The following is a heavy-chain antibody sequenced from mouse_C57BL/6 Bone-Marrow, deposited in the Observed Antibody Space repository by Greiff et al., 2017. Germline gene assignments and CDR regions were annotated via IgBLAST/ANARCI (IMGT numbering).Heavy chain of an antibody. CDR3: ARESRQLRPYYFDY. V-gene: IGHV1-69*01. J-gene: IGHJ2*01. Sequence: QVQLQQPGAELVMPGASVKLSCKASGYTFTSYWMHWVKQRPGQGLEWIGEIDPSDSYTNYNQKFKGKSPLTVDKSSSTAYMQLSSLTSEDSAVYYCARESRQLRPYYFDYWGQGTTLTVSS. D-gene: IGHD3-2*02. CDR1: GYTFTSYW. CDR2: IDPSDSYT.